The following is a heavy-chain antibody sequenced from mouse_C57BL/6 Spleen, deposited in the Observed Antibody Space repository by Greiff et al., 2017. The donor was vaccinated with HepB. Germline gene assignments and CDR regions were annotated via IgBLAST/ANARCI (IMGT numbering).Heavy chain of an antibody. V-gene: IGHV1-82*01. Sequence: VQLQQSGPELVKPGASVKISCKASGYAFSSSWMNWVKQRPGTGLEWIGRIYPGDGDTNYNGKFKGKATLTADKSSSTAYMQLSSLTSEDSAVYFGARGGIGGWYFDVWGTGTTVTVAA. CDR1: GYAFSSSW. CDR3: ARGGIGGWYFDV. CDR2: IYPGDGDT. J-gene: IGHJ1*03. D-gene: IGHD2-14*01.